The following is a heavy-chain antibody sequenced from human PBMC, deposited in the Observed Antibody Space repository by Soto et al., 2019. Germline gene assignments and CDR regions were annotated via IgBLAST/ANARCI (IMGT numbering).Heavy chain of an antibody. CDR1: GFSFSNYA. J-gene: IGHJ5*02. CDR3: AKDRLDRAPAGWVDG. Sequence: EVQLLESGGGLVQPGGSLRLSCEASGFSFSNYAMSWVRQPPGKGLEWVSGISATGYATFYAESVKGRFTISRVNSKNTLYVQMNDLRGDDTATYYCAKDRLDRAPAGWVDGWGQGALVTVSS. D-gene: IGHD6-13*01. V-gene: IGHV3-23*01. CDR2: ISATGYAT.